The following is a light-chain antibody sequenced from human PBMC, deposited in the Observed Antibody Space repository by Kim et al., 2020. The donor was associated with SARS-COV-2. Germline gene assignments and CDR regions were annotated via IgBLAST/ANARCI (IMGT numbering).Light chain of an antibody. J-gene: IGLJ2*01. CDR1: SGSIASSY. CDR3: QSYDSSNHGV. V-gene: IGLV6-57*01. CDR2: EYN. Sequence: KTVTISCTSSSGSIASSYVQWYQQRPGSSPATVIYEYNQRPSGVPDRFSGSIDSSSNSASLTISGLKTEDEADYYCQSYDSSNHGVFGGGTKLTVL.